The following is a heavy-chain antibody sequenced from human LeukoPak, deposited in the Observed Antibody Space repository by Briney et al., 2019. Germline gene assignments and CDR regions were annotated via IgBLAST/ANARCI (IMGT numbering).Heavy chain of an antibody. CDR2: IYHSGST. CDR3: ARVRSGWYAFDI. CDR1: GGSISSSNW. V-gene: IGHV4-4*02. Sequence: SETLSLTCAVSGGSISSSNWWSWVRQPPGKGLEWIGEIYHSGSTNYNPSLKSRVTISVDKSKNQFSLKLSSVTAANTAVYYCARVRSGWYAFDIWGQGTMVTVSS. J-gene: IGHJ3*02. D-gene: IGHD6-19*01.